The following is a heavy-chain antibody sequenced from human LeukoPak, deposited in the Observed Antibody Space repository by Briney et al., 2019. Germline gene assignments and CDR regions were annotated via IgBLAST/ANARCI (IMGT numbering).Heavy chain of an antibody. CDR3: ARDGLLLWFGESPPPLWFDP. V-gene: IGHV3-23*01. D-gene: IGHD3-10*01. J-gene: IGHJ5*02. CDR2: ISDSGSST. Sequence: GGSLRLSCAASGFTFAGFGMSWVRHPPGKGLEWVSTISDSGSSTYYAGSVQGRFTISRDNAKNSLYLQMNSLRAEDTAVYYCARDGLLLWFGESPPPLWFDPWGQGTLVTVSS. CDR1: GFTFAGFG.